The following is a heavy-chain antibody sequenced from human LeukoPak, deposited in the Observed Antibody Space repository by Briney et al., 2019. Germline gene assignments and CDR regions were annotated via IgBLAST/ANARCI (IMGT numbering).Heavy chain of an antibody. Sequence: SETLSLTCAVYGGSFSGYYWSWIRQPPGKGLEWIGEINHSGSTNYNPSLKSRVTISVDTSKNQFSLKLSSVTAADTAVYYCATGDGYCDGGTCSSYFDYWGQGTLVTVSS. CDR2: INHSGST. J-gene: IGHJ4*02. D-gene: IGHD2-15*01. CDR3: ATGDGYCDGGTCSSYFDY. CDR1: GGSFSGYY. V-gene: IGHV4-34*01.